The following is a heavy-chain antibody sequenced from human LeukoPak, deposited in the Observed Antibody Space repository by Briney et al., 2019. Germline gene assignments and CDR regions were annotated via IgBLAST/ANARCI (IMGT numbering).Heavy chain of an antibody. CDR2: IIPILGIA. V-gene: IGHV1-69*04. J-gene: IGHJ5*02. CDR1: GGTFSSYA. D-gene: IGHD3-22*01. Sequence: ASVKVSCKASGGTFSSYAISWVRQAPGQGLEWMGRIIPILGIANYAQKFQGRVTITADKSTSTAYMELSSLRSEDTAVYYCARDQSSGYYGDNWFDPWGQGTLVTVSS. CDR3: ARDQSSGYYGDNWFDP.